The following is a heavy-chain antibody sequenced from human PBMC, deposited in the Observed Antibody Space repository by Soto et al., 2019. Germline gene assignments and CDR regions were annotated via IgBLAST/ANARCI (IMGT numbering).Heavy chain of an antibody. V-gene: IGHV4-30-4*01. CDR1: GASISSGAYY. CDR2: IYDSETT. D-gene: IGHD2-21*02. CDR3: ARRKVTPEWFDP. J-gene: IGHJ5*02. Sequence: QVQLQESGPGLVKPSQTLSLTCSVSGASISSGAYYWSWIRQPPGKGLEWMGHIYDSETTYYNPSLKRRITISVDTSNNQFSLRLSSVTAADTAVYYCARRKVTPEWFDPWGQGTLVTVSS.